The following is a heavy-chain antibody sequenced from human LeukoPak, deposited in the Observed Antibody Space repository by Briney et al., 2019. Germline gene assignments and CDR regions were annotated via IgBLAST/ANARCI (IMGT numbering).Heavy chain of an antibody. D-gene: IGHD2-2*01. CDR1: GGSFSGYY. CDR3: ARAHCSSTSCHLDY. V-gene: IGHV4-59*08. CDR2: IYYSGST. Sequence: SETLSLTCAVYGGSFSGYYWSWIRQPPGKGLEWIGYIYYSGSTNYNPSLKSRVTISVDTSKNQFSLKLSSVTAADTAVYYCARAHCSSTSCHLDYWGQGTLVTVSS. J-gene: IGHJ4*02.